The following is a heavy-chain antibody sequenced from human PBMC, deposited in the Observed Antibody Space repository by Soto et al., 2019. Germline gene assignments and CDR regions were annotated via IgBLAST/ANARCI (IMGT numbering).Heavy chain of an antibody. Sequence: GESLKISCKGSGYSFTTYWIAWVRQMPGKGLECMGIIYPGDSDTRYSPSFQGQVTISADKSINTAYLQWGSLKASDSAIYYCARPFDTSGWYDHWGQGTLVTVSS. D-gene: IGHD6-19*01. CDR3: ARPFDTSGWYDH. CDR2: IYPGDSDT. V-gene: IGHV5-51*01. J-gene: IGHJ5*02. CDR1: GYSFTTYW.